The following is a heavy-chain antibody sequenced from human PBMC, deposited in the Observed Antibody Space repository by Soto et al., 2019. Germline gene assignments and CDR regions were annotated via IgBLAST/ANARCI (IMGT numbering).Heavy chain of an antibody. CDR1: GFTFSSYG. CDR3: ARDLTPEMATIPPLAFDI. CDR2: IWYDGSNK. D-gene: IGHD5-12*01. Sequence: GGSLRLSCAASGFTFSSYGMHWVRQAPGKGLEWVAVIWYDGSNKYYADSVKGRFTISRDNSKNTLYLQMNSLRAEDTAVYYCARDLTPEMATIPPLAFDIWGQGTMVTVSS. J-gene: IGHJ3*02. V-gene: IGHV3-33*01.